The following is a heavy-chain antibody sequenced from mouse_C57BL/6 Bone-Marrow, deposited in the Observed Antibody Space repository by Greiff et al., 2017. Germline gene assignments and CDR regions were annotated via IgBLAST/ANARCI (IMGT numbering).Heavy chain of an antibody. CDR3: ARYPIYYGYDRGYWYFEV. J-gene: IGHJ1*03. CDR2: IYPRSGNT. D-gene: IGHD2-2*01. CDR1: GYTFTSYG. Sequence: QVQLQQSGAELARPGASVKLSCKASGYTFTSYGISWVKQRTGQGLEWIGEIYPRSGNTYYNEKFKGKATLTADKSSSTAYMELRSLTSEDSAVYFCARYPIYYGYDRGYWYFEVWGTGTTVTVSS. V-gene: IGHV1-81*01.